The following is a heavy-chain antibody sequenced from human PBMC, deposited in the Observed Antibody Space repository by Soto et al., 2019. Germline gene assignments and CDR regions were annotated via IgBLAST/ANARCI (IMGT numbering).Heavy chain of an antibody. D-gene: IGHD4-17*01. V-gene: IGHV4-59*01. CDR1: GGSISSYY. Sequence: QVQLQESGPGLVKPSETLSLTCTVSGGSISSYYWSWIRQPPGKGLEWIGYIYYSGSTNYNPSLKSRVTISVDTSKNQFSLKLSSVTAADTAVYYCARDQYYGDSSQYYYYGMDVWGQGTTVTVSS. CDR2: IYYSGST. J-gene: IGHJ6*02. CDR3: ARDQYYGDSSQYYYYGMDV.